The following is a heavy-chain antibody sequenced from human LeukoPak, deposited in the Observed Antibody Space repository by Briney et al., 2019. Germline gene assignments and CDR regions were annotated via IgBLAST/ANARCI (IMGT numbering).Heavy chain of an antibody. J-gene: IGHJ4*02. D-gene: IGHD3-3*01. Sequence: SVKVSCKASGGTFSSYAISWVRQGPGQGLGWMGGSIPIFGTANYAQKFQGRVTITTDDSTSTAYMELSSLRSEDTAVYYCASRFGHDFWSGYHYWGQGTLVTVSS. V-gene: IGHV1-69*05. CDR2: SIPIFGTA. CDR1: GGTFSSYA. CDR3: ASRFGHDFWSGYHY.